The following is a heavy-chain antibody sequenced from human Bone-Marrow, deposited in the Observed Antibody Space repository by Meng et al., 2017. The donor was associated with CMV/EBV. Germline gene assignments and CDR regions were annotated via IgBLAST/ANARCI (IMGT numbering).Heavy chain of an antibody. D-gene: IGHD3-22*01. V-gene: IGHV3-30-3*01. Sequence: GGSLRLSCAASGFTFSSYAMHWVRQAPGKGLEWVAVISYDGSNKYYADSVKGRFTISRDNSKNTLYLQMNSLRAEDTAVYYCATLFSYHYLRYWGQGTLVTFSS. CDR2: ISYDGSNK. J-gene: IGHJ4*02. CDR1: GFTFSSYA. CDR3: ATLFSYHYLRY.